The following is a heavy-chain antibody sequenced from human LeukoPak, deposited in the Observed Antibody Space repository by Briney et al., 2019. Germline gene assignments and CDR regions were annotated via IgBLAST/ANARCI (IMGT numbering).Heavy chain of an antibody. CDR1: GYTFTSYY. CDR2: INSRSGGT. Sequence: ASVKVSCKASGYTFTSYYIHWVRQATGQGLEWMGVINSRSGGTTYAQKFQGRVTMTRDTSTSTVYMELSSLRSEDTAVYYCARLDIVLMVYDYWGQGTLVTVSS. D-gene: IGHD2-8*01. J-gene: IGHJ4*02. V-gene: IGHV1-46*01. CDR3: ARLDIVLMVYDY.